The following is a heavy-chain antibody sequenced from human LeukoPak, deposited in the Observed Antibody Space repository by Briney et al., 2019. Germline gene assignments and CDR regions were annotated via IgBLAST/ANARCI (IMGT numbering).Heavy chain of an antibody. J-gene: IGHJ6*03. CDR1: GFTFSSYA. Sequence: GGSLRLSCATSGFTFSSYAMSWVRQAPGKGLEWVSAISGSGGSTYYADSVKGRFTISRDNSKNTLYLQMNSLRAEDTAVYYCAKREPTRDYYYYYMDVWDKGTTVTVSS. CDR2: ISGSGGST. V-gene: IGHV3-23*01. CDR3: AKREPTRDYYYYYMDV. D-gene: IGHD1-14*01.